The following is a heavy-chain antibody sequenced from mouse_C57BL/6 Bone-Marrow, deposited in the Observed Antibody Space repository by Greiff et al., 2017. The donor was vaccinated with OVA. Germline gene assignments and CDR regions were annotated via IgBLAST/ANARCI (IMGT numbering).Heavy chain of an antibody. V-gene: IGHV1-72*01. CDR2: IDPNSGGT. CDR1: GYTFTSYW. D-gene: IGHD1-1*01. J-gene: IGHJ2*01. CDR3: ASVITTVVANYFDY. Sequence: VQLKQPGAELVKPGASVKLSCKASGYTFTSYWMHWVKQRPGRGLEWIGRIDPNSGGTKYNEKFKSKATLTVDKPSSTAYMQLSSLTSEDSAVYYCASVITTVVANYFDYWGQGTTLTVSS.